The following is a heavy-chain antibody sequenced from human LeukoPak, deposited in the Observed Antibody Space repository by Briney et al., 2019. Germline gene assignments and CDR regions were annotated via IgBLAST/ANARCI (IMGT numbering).Heavy chain of an antibody. Sequence: ASVKVSCKASGYTFTSYGINWVRQATGQGLEWMGWMNPNSGNTGYAQKFQGRVTITRNTSISTAYMELSSLRSEDTAVYYCASGPGIAAADYWGQGTLVTVSS. CDR2: MNPNSGNT. D-gene: IGHD6-13*01. V-gene: IGHV1-8*03. CDR1: GYTFTSYG. J-gene: IGHJ4*02. CDR3: ASGPGIAAADY.